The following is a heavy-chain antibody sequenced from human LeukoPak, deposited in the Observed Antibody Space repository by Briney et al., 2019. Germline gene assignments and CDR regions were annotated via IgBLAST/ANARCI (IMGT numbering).Heavy chain of an antibody. CDR1: GYTFTSYG. CDR3: ASGSATAIPIRGYYFDY. CDR2: IIPIFGTA. Sequence: VASVKVSCKASGYTFTSYGISWVRQAPGQGLEWMGGIIPIFGTANYAQKFQGRVTITADESTSTAYMELSSLRSEDTAVYYCASGSATAIPIRGYYFDYWGQGTLVTVSS. V-gene: IGHV1-69*13. D-gene: IGHD2-2*02. J-gene: IGHJ4*02.